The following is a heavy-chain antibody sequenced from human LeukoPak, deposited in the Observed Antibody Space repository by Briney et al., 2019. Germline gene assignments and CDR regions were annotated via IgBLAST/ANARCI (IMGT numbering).Heavy chain of an antibody. J-gene: IGHJ4*02. D-gene: IGHD2-2*01. Sequence: ASVKVSCKASGYTFTSYDINWVRQATGQGLEWMGWMNPNSGNTGYAQKLQGRVTMTRNTSISTAYMELSSLRSEDTAVYYCARGVASGIVVVPAATRGGNYFDYWGQGTLVTVSS. CDR1: GYTFTSYD. V-gene: IGHV1-8*01. CDR2: MNPNSGNT. CDR3: ARGVASGIVVVPAATRGGNYFDY.